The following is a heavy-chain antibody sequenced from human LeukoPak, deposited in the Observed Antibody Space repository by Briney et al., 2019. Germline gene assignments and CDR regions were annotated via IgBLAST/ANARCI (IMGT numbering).Heavy chain of an antibody. J-gene: IGHJ6*02. CDR2: IDYSGST. V-gene: IGHV4-59*08. CDR3: ARSPYYYYGMDV. Sequence: SETLSLTCTVSGGSISSYYWSWIRQPPGKGLEWIWYIDYSGSTNYNPSLKSRVTISVDTSKNPFSLKLSSVTAADTAVYYCARSPYYYYGMDVWGQGTTVTVSS. CDR1: GGSISSYY.